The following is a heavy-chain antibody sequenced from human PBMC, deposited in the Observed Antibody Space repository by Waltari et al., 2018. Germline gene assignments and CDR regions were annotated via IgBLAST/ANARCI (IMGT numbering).Heavy chain of an antibody. CDR3: ARFLSRDGYKVSVDY. CDR1: GFSLSNARMG. CDR2: IFSNDEK. V-gene: IGHV2-26*01. D-gene: IGHD5-12*01. Sequence: QVTLKESGPVLVKPTETLTLTCTVSGFSLSNARMGVSWLRQPPGKALEWLAHIFSNDEKSYSTSLKSRLTISKDTSKSQVVLTMTNMDPVDTATYYCARFLSRDGYKVSVDYWGQGTLVTVSS. J-gene: IGHJ4*02.